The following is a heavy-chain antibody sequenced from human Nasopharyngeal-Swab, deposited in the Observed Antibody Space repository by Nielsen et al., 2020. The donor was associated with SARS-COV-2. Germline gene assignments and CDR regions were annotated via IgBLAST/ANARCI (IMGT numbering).Heavy chain of an antibody. D-gene: IGHD2-15*01. CDR2: IYWNGGST. J-gene: IGHJ6*02. V-gene: IGHV3-20*01. Sequence: GESLKISCAASGFTFDDYGMSWVRQAPGKGLEWVSGIYWNGGSTGYADSVKGRFTISRDNAKNSLYLQMNSLRAEDTALYHCAREGGYCSGGSCPYYGMDVWGQGSTVTVSS. CDR3: AREGGYCSGGSCPYYGMDV. CDR1: GFTFDDYG.